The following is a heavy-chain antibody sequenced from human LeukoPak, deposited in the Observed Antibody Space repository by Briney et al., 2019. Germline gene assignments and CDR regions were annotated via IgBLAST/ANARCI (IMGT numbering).Heavy chain of an antibody. Sequence: PSETLSLTCTVSGGSISSGGYYWSWIRQHPGKGLEWIGYIYYSGSTYYNPSPKSRVTISVDTPMNQISLKLNSVTAADTAMYFCARHETSIFGVARQNSWFGPWGQGTLVTVSS. V-gene: IGHV4-31*03. D-gene: IGHD3-3*01. CDR1: GGSISSGGYY. CDR3: ARHETSIFGVARQNSWFGP. J-gene: IGHJ5*02. CDR2: IYYSGST.